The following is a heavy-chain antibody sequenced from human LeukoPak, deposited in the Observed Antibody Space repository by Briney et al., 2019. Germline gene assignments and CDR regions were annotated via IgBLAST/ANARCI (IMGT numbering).Heavy chain of an antibody. V-gene: IGHV3-23*01. CDR3: AAPPRAGTRPPYDY. D-gene: IGHD1-14*01. CDR2: ISAGGDST. Sequence: GGSLRLSCATSGFTFSSYGMSWVRQAPGKGLEWISAISAGGDSTYYADSVRGRFTISKDESKTTLFLQMNSLRAEDTAIYYCAAPPRAGTRPPYDYWGHGAQVTVSS. J-gene: IGHJ4*01. CDR1: GFTFSSYG.